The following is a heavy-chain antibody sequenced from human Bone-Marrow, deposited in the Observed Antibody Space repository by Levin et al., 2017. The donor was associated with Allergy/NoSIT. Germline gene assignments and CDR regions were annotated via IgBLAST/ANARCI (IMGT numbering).Heavy chain of an antibody. V-gene: IGHV3-30*03. J-gene: IGHJ4*02. CDR1: GVTFSRYG. CDR3: VRDSRSRDWYGDFGF. Sequence: GGSLRLSCAASGVTFSRYGMHWVRQAPGKGLEWVALISNDGDKTYSADSVKGRFTISRDNSKNTLYLQMNSLRPEDTAVYYCVRDSRSRDWYGDFGFWGQGTLVSFSS. D-gene: IGHD6-19*01. CDR2: ISNDGDKT.